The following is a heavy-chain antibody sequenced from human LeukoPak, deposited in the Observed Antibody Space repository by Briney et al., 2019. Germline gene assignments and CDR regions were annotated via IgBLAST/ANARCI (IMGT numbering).Heavy chain of an antibody. D-gene: IGHD5-12*01. CDR2: INPNSGGT. CDR3: ARDLVIDYSGYDYHYYYYMDV. Sequence: ASVKVSCKASGYTFTGYYMHWVRQAPGQGLEWMGWINPNSGGTNYAQKFQGRVTMTRDTSSSTADMELSRLRSDATAVYYCARDLVIDYSGYDYHYYYYMDVWGKGTTVTISS. CDR1: GYTFTGYY. J-gene: IGHJ6*03. V-gene: IGHV1-2*02.